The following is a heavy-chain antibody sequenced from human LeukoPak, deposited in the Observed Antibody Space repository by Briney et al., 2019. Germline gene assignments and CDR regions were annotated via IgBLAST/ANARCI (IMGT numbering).Heavy chain of an antibody. J-gene: IGHJ4*02. CDR2: IYHSGST. V-gene: IGHV4-34*01. CDR3: AREGVSSSWYDY. D-gene: IGHD6-13*01. CDR1: GGSFSGYY. Sequence: SETLSLTCAVYGGSFSGYYWSWIRQPPGKGLEWIGEIYHSGSTNYNPSLKSRVTISVDKSKNQFSLKLSSVTAADTAVYYCAREGVSSSWYDYWGQGTLVTVSS.